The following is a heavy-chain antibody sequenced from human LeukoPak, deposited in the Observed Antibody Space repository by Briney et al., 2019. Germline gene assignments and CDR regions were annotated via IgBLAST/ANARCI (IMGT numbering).Heavy chain of an antibody. CDR3: ARYSYGYQPFDY. CDR2: ISAYNGNT. Sequence: ASVKVSCKASGYTFTSYGISWVRQAPGQGLERMGWISAYNGNTNYAQKLQGRVTMTTDTSTSTAYMELRSLRSDDTAVYYCARYSYGYQPFDYWGQGTLVTVSS. V-gene: IGHV1-18*01. J-gene: IGHJ4*02. D-gene: IGHD5-18*01. CDR1: GYTFTSYG.